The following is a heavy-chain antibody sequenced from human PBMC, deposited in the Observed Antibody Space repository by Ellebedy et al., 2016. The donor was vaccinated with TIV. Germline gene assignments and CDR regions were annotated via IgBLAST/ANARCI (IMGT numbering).Heavy chain of an antibody. CDR2: ISDSSSTM. CDR3: AKVGYSTSPRGWFDY. CDR1: GFTFSRYN. V-gene: IGHV3-48*01. Sequence: GGPLRLSCVASGFTFSRYNMNWVRQAPGKGLEWVSHISDSSSTMDYADSVKGRFTISRDNSKNTLYLQMNSLRAEDTAVYYCAKVGYSTSPRGWFDYWGQGTLVTVSS. D-gene: IGHD6-6*01. J-gene: IGHJ4*02.